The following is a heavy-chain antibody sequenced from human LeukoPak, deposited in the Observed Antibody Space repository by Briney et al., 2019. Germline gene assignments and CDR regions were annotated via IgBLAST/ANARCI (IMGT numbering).Heavy chain of an antibody. V-gene: IGHV4-39*07. Sequence: SETLSLTCTVSGGSISSSSYYWGWIRQPPGKGLEWIGEINHSGSTNHNPSLKSRVTISVDTSKNQFSLKLSSVTAADTAVYYCAKRKGYYDYVWGSYPTLDAFDIWGQGTMVTVSS. J-gene: IGHJ3*02. D-gene: IGHD3-16*02. CDR1: GGSISSSSYY. CDR2: INHSGST. CDR3: AKRKGYYDYVWGSYPTLDAFDI.